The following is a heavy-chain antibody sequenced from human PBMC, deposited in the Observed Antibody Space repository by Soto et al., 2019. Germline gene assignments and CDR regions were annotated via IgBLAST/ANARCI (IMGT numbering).Heavy chain of an antibody. CDR2: MNPKSGNT. V-gene: IGHV1-8*01. Sequence: ASVKVSCKASGYTFTSYDINWVRQATGQGLEWMGWMNPKSGNTGYAQKFQGRVTMTRNTSISTAYMELSSLRSEDTAVYYCARGPARVAYYGNLFDPWGQGTLVTVSS. J-gene: IGHJ5*02. CDR3: ARGPARVAYYGNLFDP. D-gene: IGHD3-3*01. CDR1: GYTFTSYD.